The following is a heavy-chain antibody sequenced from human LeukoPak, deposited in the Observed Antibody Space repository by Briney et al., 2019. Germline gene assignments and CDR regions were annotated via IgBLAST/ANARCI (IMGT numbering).Heavy chain of an antibody. CDR1: GFTFSSYA. CDR3: AKDRLGRITYPFDP. D-gene: IGHD3-10*01. J-gene: IGHJ5*02. V-gene: IGHV3-23*01. Sequence: GGSLRLSYAASGFTFSSYAMSWVRQTPGKGLEWVSAISGSGGSTYYADSVKGRFTISRDNSKNTLYLQMNSLRAEDTAVYYCAKDRLGRITYPFDPWGQGTLVTVSS. CDR2: ISGSGGST.